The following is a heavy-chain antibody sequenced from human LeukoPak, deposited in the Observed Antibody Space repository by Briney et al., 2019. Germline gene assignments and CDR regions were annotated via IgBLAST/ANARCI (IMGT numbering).Heavy chain of an antibody. CDR1: GYTFTSYG. Sequence: GASVKVSCKASGYTFTSYGISWVRQAPGQGLEWMGWISTCNGNTNYAQKLQGRVTMTTDTSTSTAYMELRSLRSDDTAVYYCARQGYGGNPQGAADYWGQGTLVTVSS. CDR2: ISTCNGNT. CDR3: ARQGYGGNPQGAADY. V-gene: IGHV1-18*01. D-gene: IGHD4-23*01. J-gene: IGHJ4*02.